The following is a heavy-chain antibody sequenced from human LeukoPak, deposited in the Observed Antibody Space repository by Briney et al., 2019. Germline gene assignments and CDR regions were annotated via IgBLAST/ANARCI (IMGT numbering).Heavy chain of an antibody. CDR1: GFTFSSYV. Sequence: GGSLRLSCAASGFTFSSYVMSRVRQAPGKGLEGVSVISGSGGSTYYADSVKGRFTISRDNSKNTLYLQMNSLRAEDTAVYYCAREEKRDGYSLDYWGQGTLVTVSS. CDR2: ISGSGGST. V-gene: IGHV3-23*01. J-gene: IGHJ4*02. D-gene: IGHD5-24*01. CDR3: AREEKRDGYSLDY.